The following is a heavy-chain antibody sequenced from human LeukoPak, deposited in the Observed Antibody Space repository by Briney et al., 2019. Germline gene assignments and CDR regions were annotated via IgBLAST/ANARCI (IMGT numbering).Heavy chain of an antibody. CDR2: ISSTSSPI. J-gene: IGHJ4*02. D-gene: IGHD5-18*01. Sequence: GGSLRLSCAASGFTFNTYSMNWVRQAPGKGLEWVSYISSTSSPIFYADSVKGRFTISRDNVKNSLFLQMNSLRAEDTAVYYCARDLGYSYGVYYDYWGQGTLVAVSS. CDR3: ARDLGYSYGVYYDY. V-gene: IGHV3-48*01. CDR1: GFTFNTYS.